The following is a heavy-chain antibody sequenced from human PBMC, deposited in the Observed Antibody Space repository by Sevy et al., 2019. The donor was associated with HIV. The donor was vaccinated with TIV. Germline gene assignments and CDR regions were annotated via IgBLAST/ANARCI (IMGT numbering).Heavy chain of an antibody. CDR1: GFTFNIYS. D-gene: IGHD2-2*01. Sequence: GGSLRLSCVASGFTFNIYSMNWVRQAPGKGLEWVSYIGSRSSPVYYADSVKGRFTISSDNAKTSVYLQMNSLRDEDTAVYYCARGFDAPHGFDIWGQGQWSPSPQ. CDR3: ARGFDAPHGFDI. V-gene: IGHV3-48*02. J-gene: IGHJ3*02. CDR2: IGSRSSPV.